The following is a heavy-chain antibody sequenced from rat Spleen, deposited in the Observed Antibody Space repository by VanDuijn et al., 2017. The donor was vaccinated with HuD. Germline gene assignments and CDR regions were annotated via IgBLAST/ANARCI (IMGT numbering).Heavy chain of an antibody. CDR2: LSPSGGST. D-gene: IGHD1-12*02. V-gene: IGHV5-25*01. J-gene: IGHJ2*01. CDR1: GFTFSNYD. Sequence: EVQLVESGGGLVQPGRSLKLSCAASGFTFSNYDMAWVRQAPTQGLEWVASLSPSGGSTYYRDSVKGRFTVSRDNAKSTLYLQMDSLRSEDTATYYCARQTDYFYDGTYYFDYWGQGVMVTVSS. CDR3: ARQTDYFYDGTYYFDY.